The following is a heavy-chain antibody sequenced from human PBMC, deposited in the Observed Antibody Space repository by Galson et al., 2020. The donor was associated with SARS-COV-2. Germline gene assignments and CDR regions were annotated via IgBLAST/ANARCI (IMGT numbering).Heavy chain of an antibody. Sequence: SETLSLTSAVYGRSFTTSYWTWIRQSPGKGLEWIGQINHSGTANYNPSLKSRVTTSVDTSKIQFSLKLRSVTAADTAVYYCASRHCGGGDCMHNWFDPWGQGTLVTVSS. CDR3: ASRHCGGGDCMHNWFDP. J-gene: IGHJ5*02. CDR1: GRSFTTSY. D-gene: IGHD2-21*02. V-gene: IGHV4-34*01. CDR2: INHSGTA.